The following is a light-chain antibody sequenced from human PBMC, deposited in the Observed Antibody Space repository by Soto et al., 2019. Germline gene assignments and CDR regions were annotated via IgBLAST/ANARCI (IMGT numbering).Light chain of an antibody. CDR3: QQYNSWPYT. Sequence: EIVVTQSPATLSVSPGERATLSCRASQRVSSNLAWYQQKPGQAPRLLISGASTRPTGIPARFSGSGSGTEFTLTISSLQSEDFAVYYCQQYNSWPYTFGQGTKLEIK. V-gene: IGKV3-15*01. J-gene: IGKJ2*01. CDR2: GAS. CDR1: QRVSSN.